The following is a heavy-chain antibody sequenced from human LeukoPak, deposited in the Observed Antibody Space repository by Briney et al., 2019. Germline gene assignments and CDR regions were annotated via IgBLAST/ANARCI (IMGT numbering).Heavy chain of an antibody. CDR3: ARVWHYDFWSGYYFDY. V-gene: IGHV4-59*01. CDR2: IYYSGST. Sequence: PSETLSLTCTVSGGSISSYYWSWIRQPPGKGLEWIGYIYYSGSTNYNPSLKSRLTISVDTSKNQFSLKLSSVTAADTAVYYCARVWHYDFWSGYYFDYWGQGTLVTVSS. CDR1: GGSISSYY. J-gene: IGHJ4*02. D-gene: IGHD3-3*01.